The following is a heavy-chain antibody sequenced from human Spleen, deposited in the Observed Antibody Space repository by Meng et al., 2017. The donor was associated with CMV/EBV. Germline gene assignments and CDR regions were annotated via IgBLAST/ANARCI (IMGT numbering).Heavy chain of an antibody. V-gene: IGHV3-30*02. CDR1: AFTFSNYD. CDR2: IRYDGINK. D-gene: IGHD1-1*01. Sequence: GGSLRRSFAASAFTFSNYDMHWVRQAPGKGLEWVAFIRYDGINKYYADSVRGRFTVSRDNSKNTLYLQMNSLTPEDTAVYYCAKDRNVDYWGQGTLVTVSS. J-gene: IGHJ4*02. CDR3: AKDRNVDY.